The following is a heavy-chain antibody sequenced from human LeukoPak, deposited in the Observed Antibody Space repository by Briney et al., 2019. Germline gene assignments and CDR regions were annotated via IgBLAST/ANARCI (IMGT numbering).Heavy chain of an antibody. CDR2: INPNSGGT. Sequence: ASVKVSCKASGYTFTGYYMHWVRQAPGQGLEWVGWINPNSGGTNYAQKFQGRVTMTRDTSISTAYMELSRLRSDDTAVFYCARDTAMGSFDYWGQGTLVTVSS. CDR1: GYTFTGYY. D-gene: IGHD5-18*01. CDR3: ARDTAMGSFDY. J-gene: IGHJ4*02. V-gene: IGHV1-2*02.